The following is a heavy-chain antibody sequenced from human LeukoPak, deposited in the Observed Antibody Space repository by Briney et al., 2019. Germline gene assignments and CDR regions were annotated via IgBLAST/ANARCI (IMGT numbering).Heavy chain of an antibody. CDR3: ARTYNSGNWFDL. CDR1: GFTLSSYW. J-gene: IGHJ5*02. Sequence: GGSLRLSCAASGFTLSSYWMSWVRQAPGKGLEWAANIKQDGSEKYYVDSVKGRFTISRDNAKNSLYLQMNSLRAEDTAVYYCARTYNSGNWFDLWGQGTLVTVSS. CDR2: IKQDGSEK. V-gene: IGHV3-7*01. D-gene: IGHD1-20*01.